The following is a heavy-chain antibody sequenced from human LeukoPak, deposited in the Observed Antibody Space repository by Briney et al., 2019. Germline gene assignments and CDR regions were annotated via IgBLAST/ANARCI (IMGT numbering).Heavy chain of an antibody. V-gene: IGHV4-34*01. CDR3: ASSYFPAGVYYFDY. D-gene: IGHD7-27*01. CDR2: INHSGST. Sequence: SETLSLTCAVYGGSFSGYYWSWIRQPPGKGLEWIGEINHSGSTNYNPSLKSRVTISVDTSKNQSSLKLSSVTAADTAVYYCASSYFPAGVYYFDYWGQGTLVTVSS. J-gene: IGHJ4*02. CDR1: GGSFSGYY.